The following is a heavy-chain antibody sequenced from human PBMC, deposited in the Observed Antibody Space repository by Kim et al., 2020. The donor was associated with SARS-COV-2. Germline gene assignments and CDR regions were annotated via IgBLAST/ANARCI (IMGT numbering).Heavy chain of an antibody. CDR1: GFTFDDYG. CDR2: INWNGVST. Sequence: WGSLRLSCAASGFTFDDYGMSWVRQAPGKGLEWVSGINWNGVSTGYADSVKGRFTISRDNAKNSLYLQINSLRAEDTALYYCARARPGDYDILTGYSESYYFDCWGQGTLVTVSS. J-gene: IGHJ4*02. CDR3: ARARPGDYDILTGYSESYYFDC. D-gene: IGHD3-9*01. V-gene: IGHV3-20*04.